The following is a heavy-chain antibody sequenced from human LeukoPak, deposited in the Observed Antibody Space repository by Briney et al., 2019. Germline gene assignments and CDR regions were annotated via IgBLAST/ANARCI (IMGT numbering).Heavy chain of an antibody. V-gene: IGHV3-30*04. CDR1: GFTFSSYA. CDR3: ARGWNLTLWAAY. Sequence: PGGSLRRSCAASGFTFSSYAMHWVRQAPGKGLEWVAVISYDGSNKYYADSVKGRFTISRDNSKNTLYLQMNSLRGEDTAVYYCARGWNLTLWAAYWRQGTLVTVSS. CDR2: ISYDGSNK. J-gene: IGHJ4*02. D-gene: IGHD1-1*01.